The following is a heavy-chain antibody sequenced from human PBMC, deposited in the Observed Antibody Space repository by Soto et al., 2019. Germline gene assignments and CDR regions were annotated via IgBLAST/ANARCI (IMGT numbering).Heavy chain of an antibody. CDR1: GYTFTGYY. J-gene: IGHJ6*02. CDR2: INPNSGGT. Sequence: QVQLVQSGAEVKKPGASVKVSCKASGYTFTGYYMHWVRQAPGQGLEWMGWINPNSGGTNYAQKFQGWGTMTRDTSISTAYMELSRLRSDDTAVYYCARSNPQNSSSWYYYYGMDVWGQGTTVTVSS. V-gene: IGHV1-2*04. D-gene: IGHD6-13*01. CDR3: ARSNPQNSSSWYYYYGMDV.